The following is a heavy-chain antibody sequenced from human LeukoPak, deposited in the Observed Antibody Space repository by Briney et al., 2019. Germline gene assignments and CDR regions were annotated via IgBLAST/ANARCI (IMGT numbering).Heavy chain of an antibody. Sequence: QPGGSLRLSCAASGFTFSTYSMNWVRQAPGKGLEWVSYISSSSSTIYYADSVKGRFTISRDNAKNSLYLQMNSLRAEDTAVYYCARRSSQKGPYNWFDPWGQGTLVTVSS. CDR2: ISSSSSTI. J-gene: IGHJ5*02. CDR1: GFTFSTYS. V-gene: IGHV3-48*01. CDR3: ARRSSQKGPYNWFDP. D-gene: IGHD2-2*01.